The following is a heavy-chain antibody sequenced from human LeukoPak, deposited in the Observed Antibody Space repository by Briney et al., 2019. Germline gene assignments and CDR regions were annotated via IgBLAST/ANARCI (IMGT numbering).Heavy chain of an antibody. CDR2: IYYSGST. CDR3: ARDGYCSGGSCYRVVYY. V-gene: IGHV4-59*01. D-gene: IGHD2-15*01. Sequence: SETLPLTCTVSGGSISSYYWSWIRQPPGKGLEWIGYIYYSGSTNYNPSLKSRVTISVDTSKNQFSLKLSSVTAADTAVYYCARDGYCSGGSCYRVVYYWGQGTLVTVSS. CDR1: GGSISSYY. J-gene: IGHJ4*02.